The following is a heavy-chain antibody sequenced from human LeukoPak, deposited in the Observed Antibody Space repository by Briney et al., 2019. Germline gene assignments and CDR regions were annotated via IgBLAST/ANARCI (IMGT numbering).Heavy chain of an antibody. D-gene: IGHD2-2*01. Sequence: ASVKVSCKASGYTFTGYYMHWVRQAPGQGLEWMGWINPNSGGTNYAQKFQGRVTMTRDTSISTAYMELSRLRSDDTAVYYCARDYRGGTSCYDFWGQGTLVTVSS. CDR2: INPNSGGT. V-gene: IGHV1-2*02. J-gene: IGHJ4*02. CDR1: GYTFTGYY. CDR3: ARDYRGGTSCYDF.